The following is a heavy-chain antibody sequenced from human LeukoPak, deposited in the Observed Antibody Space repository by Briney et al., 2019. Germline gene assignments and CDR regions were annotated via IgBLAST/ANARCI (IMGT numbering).Heavy chain of an antibody. J-gene: IGHJ4*02. CDR3: AKDSEYYGSGSYIDY. V-gene: IGHV3-9*03. CDR2: ISWNSGSI. CDR1: GFTFDDYA. Sequence: GGSLRLSCAASGFTFDDYAMHWVRQAPGKGLEWVSGISWNSGSIGYADSVKGRFTISRDNAKNSLYLQMNSLRAEDMALYYCAKDSEYYGSGSYIDYWGQGTLVTVSS. D-gene: IGHD3-10*01.